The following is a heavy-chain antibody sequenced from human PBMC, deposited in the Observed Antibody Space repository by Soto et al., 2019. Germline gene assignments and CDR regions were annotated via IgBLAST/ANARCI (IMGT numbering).Heavy chain of an antibody. CDR2: IYHSGST. CDR1: GGSISSSNW. D-gene: IGHD3-22*01. CDR3: ARESRRYYDSSGYPIDY. J-gene: IGHJ4*02. Sequence: SETLSLTCAVSGGSISSSNWWSWVRQPPGKGLEWIGEIYHSGSTNYNPSLKSRVTISVDKSKNQFSLKLSSVTAADTAVYYCARESRRYYDSSGYPIDYWGQGTLVTVSS. V-gene: IGHV4-4*02.